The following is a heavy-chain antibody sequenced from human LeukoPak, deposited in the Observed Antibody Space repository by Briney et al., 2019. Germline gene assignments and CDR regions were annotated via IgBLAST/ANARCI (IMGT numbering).Heavy chain of an antibody. CDR3: AKASPSGSYYFDH. J-gene: IGHJ4*02. V-gene: IGHV3-48*03. CDR2: ISSSGSTI. Sequence: PGGSLRLSCAASGFTFSSYEMNWVRQAPGKGLEWVSYISSSGSTIYYADSVKGRFTISRDSSKNTLYLQMNSLRAEDTAVYYCAKASPSGSYYFDHWGQGTLVTVSS. D-gene: IGHD1-26*01. CDR1: GFTFSSYE.